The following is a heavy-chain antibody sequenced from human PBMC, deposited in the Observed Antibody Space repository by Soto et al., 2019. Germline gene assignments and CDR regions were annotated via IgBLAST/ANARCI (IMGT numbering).Heavy chain of an antibody. V-gene: IGHV4-31*03. CDR3: ARAAGWLHQTIYWYFDL. CDR1: GGSISSGGYY. D-gene: IGHD5-12*01. Sequence: QVQLQESGPGLVKPSQTLSLTCTVSGGSISSGGYYWSWIRQHPGKGLEWIGYIYYSGSTYYNPSLKSRVTISVVTSKNQFSLKLSSVTAADTAVYYCARAAGWLHQTIYWYFDLWGRGTLVTVSS. J-gene: IGHJ2*01. CDR2: IYYSGST.